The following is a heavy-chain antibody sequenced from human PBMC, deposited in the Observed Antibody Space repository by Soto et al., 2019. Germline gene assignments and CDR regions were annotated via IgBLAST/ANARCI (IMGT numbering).Heavy chain of an antibody. CDR3: ARVITSSGWYEDY. CDR1: GFTFSSYS. CDR2: IGVSSSSI. Sequence: GGSLRLSCAASGFTFSSYSMNWVRQAPGKGLEWVSYIGVSSSSIYYADSAKGRFTISRDNAKSSLYLQMNSLRAEDTAVYYCARVITSSGWYEDYWGQGTLVTVSS. V-gene: IGHV3-48*01. J-gene: IGHJ4*02. D-gene: IGHD6-19*01.